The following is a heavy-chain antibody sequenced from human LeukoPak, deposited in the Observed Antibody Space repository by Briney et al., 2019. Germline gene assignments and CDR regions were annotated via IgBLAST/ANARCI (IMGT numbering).Heavy chain of an antibody. CDR3: ARTEIVVVPAGTPPYNYFYMDV. V-gene: IGHV1-69*05. Sequence: GSSVKVSCKASGGTFSSYTIGWVRQAPGQGLEWMGGIIPIFGTADHAQKFQDRVTITTDESTSTAYMELSSLRSEDTAVYYCARTEIVVVPAGTPPYNYFYMDVWGKGTTVTVSS. CDR1: GGTFSSYT. J-gene: IGHJ6*03. CDR2: IIPIFGTA. D-gene: IGHD2-2*01.